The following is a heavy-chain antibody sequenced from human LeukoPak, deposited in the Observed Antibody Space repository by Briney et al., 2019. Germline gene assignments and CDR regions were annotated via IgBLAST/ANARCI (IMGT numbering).Heavy chain of an antibody. J-gene: IGHJ4*02. D-gene: IGHD3-10*01. CDR2: ISSDGSTK. Sequence: GGSLRLSCAASGFTFSNYGMHWVRQAPGKGMEWVSVISSDGSTKYYADSVKGRFTISRDNSQNTLFLQMNSLRLEDTAVYFCAKTGSLMGRFFDYWGQGIQVIVSS. V-gene: IGHV3-30*18. CDR3: AKTGSLMGRFFDY. CDR1: GFTFSNYG.